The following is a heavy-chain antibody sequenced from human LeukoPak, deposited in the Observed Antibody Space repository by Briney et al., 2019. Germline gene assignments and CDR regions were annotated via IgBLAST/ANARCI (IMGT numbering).Heavy chain of an antibody. CDR1: GFTFSSYA. J-gene: IGHJ6*02. Sequence: PGGSLRLSCAASGFTFSSYAMSWVRQAPGKGLEWVSAISGSGGSTYYADSVKGRFTISRDDSKNTLYLQMNSLRAEDTAVYYCRNDYGDYQGPLGYYYYYGMDVWGQGTTVTVSS. V-gene: IGHV3-23*01. CDR2: ISGSGGST. D-gene: IGHD4-17*01. CDR3: RNDYGDYQGPLGYYYYYGMDV.